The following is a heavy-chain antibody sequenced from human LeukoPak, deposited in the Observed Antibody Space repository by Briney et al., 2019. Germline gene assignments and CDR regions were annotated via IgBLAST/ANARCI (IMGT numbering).Heavy chain of an antibody. CDR2: INPNSGGT. V-gene: IGHV1-2*04. CDR3: ARDSAFYYDSSGYHDAFDI. Sequence: LGASVKVSCKASGYTFTGYYMHWVRQAPGQGLEWMGWINPNSGGTNYAQKFQGWVTMTRDTSISTAYMELSRLRSDDTAVYYCARDSAFYYDSSGYHDAFDIWGQGTMVTVSS. D-gene: IGHD3-22*01. J-gene: IGHJ3*02. CDR1: GYTFTGYY.